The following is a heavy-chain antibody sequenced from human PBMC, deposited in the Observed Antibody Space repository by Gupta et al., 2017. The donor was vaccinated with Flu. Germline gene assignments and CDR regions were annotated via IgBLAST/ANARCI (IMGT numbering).Heavy chain of an antibody. CDR3: ARGYCSTTSCHDAFDI. CDR2: TYSGGTT. D-gene: IGHD2-2*01. CDR1: GFAVSDNS. Sequence: EEQLEESGGGLIQPGESLRLSCTGTGFAVSDNSMTWVRQAPGKGLEWVSLTYSGGTTYYADSVKGRFTISRDRSKNTLYLQVNSLRAEDTAVYYCARGYCSTTSCHDAFDIWGQGTVVTVSS. V-gene: IGHV3-53*01. J-gene: IGHJ3*02.